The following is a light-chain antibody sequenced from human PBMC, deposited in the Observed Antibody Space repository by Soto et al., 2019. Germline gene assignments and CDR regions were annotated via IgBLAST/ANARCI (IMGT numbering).Light chain of an antibody. V-gene: IGKV1-39*01. CDR2: AAS. CDR1: HSISSY. Sequence: DIQMTQSPSSLSASVGDRVTITCRASHSISSYLNWYQQKPGQAPKLLIYAASSLQSGVPSRVTSSGSGTDFNLTISSLQPDAVEPYCCHQSYSTPYLFGGGNKVEIK. CDR3: HQSYSTPYL. J-gene: IGKJ4*01.